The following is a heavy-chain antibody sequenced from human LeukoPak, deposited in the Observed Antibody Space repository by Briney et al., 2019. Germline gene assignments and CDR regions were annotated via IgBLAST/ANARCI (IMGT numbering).Heavy chain of an antibody. V-gene: IGHV4-59*01. CDR2: IFYSGST. Sequence: SETLSLTCTVSGGSISSYYWSWIRQPPGKGLEWIGYIFYSGSTNYNPSLKSRVTISVYTSKNQFSLKLSSVTAADTAVYYCARLYYDSSGYYFVDYWGQGTLVTVSS. J-gene: IGHJ4*02. CDR1: GGSISSYY. D-gene: IGHD3-22*01. CDR3: ARLYYDSSGYYFVDY.